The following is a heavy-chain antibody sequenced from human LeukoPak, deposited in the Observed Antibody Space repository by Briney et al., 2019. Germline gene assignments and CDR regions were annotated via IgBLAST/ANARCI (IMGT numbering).Heavy chain of an antibody. CDR1: GLTFSSYE. J-gene: IGHJ4*02. Sequence: GGSLRLSCAASGLTFSSYEMNWVRQAPGKGLEWVAVISYDGGHKYYADSVKGRFTISRDNSKNTLYLQMNSLRPEDTAVYYCARDQYNSGWSTFDYWGQGTLVTVSS. D-gene: IGHD6-19*01. V-gene: IGHV3-30*04. CDR2: ISYDGGHK. CDR3: ARDQYNSGWSTFDY.